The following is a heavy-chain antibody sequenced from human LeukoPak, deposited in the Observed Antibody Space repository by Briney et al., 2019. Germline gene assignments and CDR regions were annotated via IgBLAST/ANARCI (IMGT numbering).Heavy chain of an antibody. CDR3: ARRRRITIFGVGKTPYYYYYMDV. J-gene: IGHJ6*03. V-gene: IGHV4-34*01. D-gene: IGHD3-3*01. Sequence: SETLSLTCAVYGGSFSGYYWSWIRQPPGKGLEWIGEINHSGSTNYNPSLKSRVTISVDTSKNQFSLKLSSVTAADTAVYYCARRRRITIFGVGKTPYYYYYMDVWGKGTTVTVSS. CDR2: INHSGST. CDR1: GGSFSGYY.